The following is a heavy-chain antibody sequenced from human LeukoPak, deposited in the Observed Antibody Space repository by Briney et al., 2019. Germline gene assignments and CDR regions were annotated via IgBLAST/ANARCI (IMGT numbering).Heavy chain of an antibody. J-gene: IGHJ4*02. CDR2: IYYSGST. CDR3: ARVEAYGDYSFDH. Sequence: PSETLSLTCTVSGGSISSYYWSWIRQPPGKGLEWIGYIYYSGSTNYNPSLKSRVTISVDTSKNQFSLKLSSVTAADTAVYYCARVEAYGDYSFDHWGQGTLVTVSS. CDR1: GGSISSYY. V-gene: IGHV4-59*01. D-gene: IGHD4-17*01.